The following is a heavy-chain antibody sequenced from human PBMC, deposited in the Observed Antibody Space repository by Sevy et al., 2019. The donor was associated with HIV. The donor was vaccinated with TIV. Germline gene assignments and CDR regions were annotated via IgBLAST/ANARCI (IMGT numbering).Heavy chain of an antibody. V-gene: IGHV3-74*01. D-gene: IGHD4-17*01. Sequence: GGSLRLSCAASGFTFSSYWMHWVRQAPGKGLVWVSRINSDGSSTSYADSVKGRFTISRDNAKNTLYLQMNSLRAEDTAVYYCARDRDYGDYGDYYYYYYGMDVWGQGTMVTVSS. CDR2: INSDGSST. CDR3: ARDRDYGDYGDYYYYYYGMDV. CDR1: GFTFSSYW. J-gene: IGHJ6*02.